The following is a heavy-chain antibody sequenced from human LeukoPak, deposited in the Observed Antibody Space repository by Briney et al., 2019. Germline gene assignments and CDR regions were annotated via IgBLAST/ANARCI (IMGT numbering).Heavy chain of an antibody. J-gene: IGHJ4*02. CDR1: GFTFFIHD. V-gene: IGHV3-23*01. CDR2: ISPDGSTT. Sequence: GASLRLSCAASGFTFFIHDMSWGRQGPGKGLEWVSEISPDGSTTHYLDSVKGRFIISRDNSENTLYLQMNSLRAEDTAVYYCAGIHYWTKWGQGTLVTVSS. CDR3: AGIHYWTK. D-gene: IGHD2-8*01.